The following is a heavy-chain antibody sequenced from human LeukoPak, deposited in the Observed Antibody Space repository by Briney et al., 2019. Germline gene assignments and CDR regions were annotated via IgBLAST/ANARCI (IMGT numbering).Heavy chain of an antibody. Sequence: PSETLSLTCTVSGGSISSYYWSWIRQPPGQGLEWIGYIYYSGSTNYNPSLKSRVTISVDTSKNQFSPKLSSVTAADTAVYYCARWYSSSWYYFDYWGQGTLVTVSS. CDR2: IYYSGST. V-gene: IGHV4-59*01. CDR1: GGSISSYY. J-gene: IGHJ4*02. D-gene: IGHD6-13*01. CDR3: ARWYSSSWYYFDY.